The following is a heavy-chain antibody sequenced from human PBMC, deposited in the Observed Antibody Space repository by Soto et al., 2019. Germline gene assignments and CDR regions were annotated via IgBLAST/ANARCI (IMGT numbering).Heavy chain of an antibody. CDR1: GGSISSAGYF. J-gene: IGHJ4*02. V-gene: IGHV4-31*03. CDR2: VSNSGDT. D-gene: IGHD3-22*01. Sequence: SETLSLTCTVSGGSISSAGYFWTWVRQHPGKGLEWIGYVSNSGDTCYNPSLKSRVTMSVDTSKKLFSLRLTSVTAADTAVYYCANYGYYDTSAYHAYWAQGTL. CDR3: ANYGYYDTSAYHAY.